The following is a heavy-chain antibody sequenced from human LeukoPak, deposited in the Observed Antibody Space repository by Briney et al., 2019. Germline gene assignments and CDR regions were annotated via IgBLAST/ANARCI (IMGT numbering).Heavy chain of an antibody. J-gene: IGHJ5*02. V-gene: IGHV4-59*08. CDR3: ARVAVATGLTFDL. D-gene: IGHD6-19*01. Sequence: SETLSLTCTVSGGSISSYYWSWIRQPPGKGLEWIGYIYYSGSTNYNPSLKSRVTISVDTSKNQFSLKLSSVTAADTAVYYCARVAVATGLTFDLWGQGTLVTVSS. CDR2: IYYSGST. CDR1: GGSISSYY.